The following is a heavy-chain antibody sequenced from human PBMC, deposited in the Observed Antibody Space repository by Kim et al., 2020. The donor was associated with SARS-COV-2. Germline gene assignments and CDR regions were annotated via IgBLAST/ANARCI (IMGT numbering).Heavy chain of an antibody. D-gene: IGHD4-17*01. CDR2: INPSGGST. CDR3: ALPTRTTVPGRGEAFDI. V-gene: IGHV1-46*01. J-gene: IGHJ3*02. CDR1: GYTFTSYY. Sequence: ASVKVSCKASGYTFTSYYMHWVRQAPGQGLEWMGIINPSGGSTSYAQKFQGRVTMTRDTSTSTVYMELSSLRSEDTAVYYCALPTRTTVPGRGEAFDIWGQGTMVTVSS.